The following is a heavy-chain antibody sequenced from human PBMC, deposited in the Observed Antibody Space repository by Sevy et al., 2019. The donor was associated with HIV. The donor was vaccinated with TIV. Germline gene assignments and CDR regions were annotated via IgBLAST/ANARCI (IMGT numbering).Heavy chain of an antibody. CDR2: ISYEGTET. J-gene: IGHJ4*01. Sequence: QGGSLRLSCAASGFAFSTHAMHWVRQAPGKGLEWVAVISYEGTETFYAASVEGRFTISRDNSKNMLSLQINSLRPEDTTVYYCARDGGNSVKWYPLYWGHGTLVTVSS. CDR1: GFAFSTHA. CDR3: ARDGGNSVKWYPLY. V-gene: IGHV3-30-3*01. D-gene: IGHD2-2*01.